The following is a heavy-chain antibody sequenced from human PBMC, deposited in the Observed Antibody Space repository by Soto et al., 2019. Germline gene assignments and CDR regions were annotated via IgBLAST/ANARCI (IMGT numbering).Heavy chain of an antibody. Sequence: GGSLRLSCAASGFTFSSYAMSWVRQAPGKGLEWVSAISGSGGSTYYADSVKGRFTISRDNSKNTLYLQMNSLRAEDTAVYYCAKDLGYSYGYYYYGMDVWGQGTTVTVSS. J-gene: IGHJ6*02. CDR3: AKDLGYSYGYYYYGMDV. D-gene: IGHD5-18*01. CDR2: ISGSGGST. CDR1: GFTFSSYA. V-gene: IGHV3-23*01.